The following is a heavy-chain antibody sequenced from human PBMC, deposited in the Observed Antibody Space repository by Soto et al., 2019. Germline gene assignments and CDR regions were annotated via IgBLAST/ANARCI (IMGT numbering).Heavy chain of an antibody. V-gene: IGHV1-69*13. CDR1: GGTFSSYA. CDR2: IIPIFGAA. Sequence: ASVKVSCKASGGTFSSYAISWVRQAPGQGLEWMGGIIPIFGAANYAQKFQGRVTITADESTSTAYMELSSLRSEDTAVYYCARDRGDYDSSGHYGPAFDIWGQGTMVTVSS. D-gene: IGHD3-22*01. J-gene: IGHJ3*02. CDR3: ARDRGDYDSSGHYGPAFDI.